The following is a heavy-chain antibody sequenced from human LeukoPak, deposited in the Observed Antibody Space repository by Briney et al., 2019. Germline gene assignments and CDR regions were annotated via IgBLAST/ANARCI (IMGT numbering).Heavy chain of an antibody. V-gene: IGHV3-48*03. CDR3: ARDHPNCVGTDCLLFDY. Sequence: GGSLRLSCAASGFTFSSYEMNWVRQAPGKGLEWVSYISSSGSTIYYADSVKGRFTISRDNSKNTLYLRVNSLRAEDTAVYYCARDHPNCVGTDCLLFDYWGQGTLVTVSS. J-gene: IGHJ4*02. D-gene: IGHD2-21*01. CDR1: GFTFSSYE. CDR2: ISSSGSTI.